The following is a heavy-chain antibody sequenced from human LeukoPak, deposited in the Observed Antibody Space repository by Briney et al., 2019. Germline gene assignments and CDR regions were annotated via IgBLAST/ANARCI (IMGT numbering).Heavy chain of an antibody. CDR1: GISFSGYA. CDR3: AKEVSGMDV. CDR2: ISGSDGRT. J-gene: IGHJ6*02. Sequence: GGSLRLSCAASGISFSGYAMSWVRQGPGKGLEWVSSISGSDGRTHYAESVTGRFIISRDKSKNKLYLQMNSLRAEDTAVYYCAKEVSGMDVWGQGTTVTVSS. V-gene: IGHV3-23*01. D-gene: IGHD2-21*01.